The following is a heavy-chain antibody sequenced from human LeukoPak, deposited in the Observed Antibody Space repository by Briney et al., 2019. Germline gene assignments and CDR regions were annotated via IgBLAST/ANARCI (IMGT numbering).Heavy chain of an antibody. CDR2: INAGNGNT. CDR1: GYTFTSYA. J-gene: IGHJ6*03. CDR3: ARPIDSSSWFQHQNSYYYMGV. D-gene: IGHD6-13*01. V-gene: IGHV1-3*03. Sequence: ASVKVSCKASGYTFTSYAMHWVRQAPGQRLEWMGWINAGNGNTKYSQEFQGRVTITRDTSASTAYMELSSLRSEDTAVYYCARPIDSSSWFQHQNSYYYMGVWGKGTTVTVSS.